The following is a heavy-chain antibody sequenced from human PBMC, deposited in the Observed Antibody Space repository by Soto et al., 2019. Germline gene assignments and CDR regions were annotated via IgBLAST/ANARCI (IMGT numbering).Heavy chain of an antibody. CDR2: IIPIFGIA. D-gene: IGHD3-10*01. CDR1: GGTFSSYA. CDR3: ARSPSAYGSGSYYNDY. J-gene: IGHJ4*02. V-gene: IGHV1-69*10. Sequence: ASVKVSCKASGGTFSSYAISWVRQAPGQGLEWMGGIIPIFGIANYAQKFQGRVTITADKSTSTAYMELSSLRSEDTAVYYCARSPSAYGSGSYYNDYWGQGTLVTVSS.